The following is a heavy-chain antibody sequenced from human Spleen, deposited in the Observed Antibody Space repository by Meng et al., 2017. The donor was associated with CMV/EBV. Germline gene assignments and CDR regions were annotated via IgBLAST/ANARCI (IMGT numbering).Heavy chain of an antibody. D-gene: IGHD2-2*01. CDR2: IFPGDSDT. Sequence: YGNNFISEWIGWVRQMPGKDLEWLGIIFPGDSDTRYSPSFKGRVTISADKSTSTAYLQWSSLKASDTGMYYCARQFWLVPAAGLDSWGQGTLVTVSS. CDR3: ARQFWLVPAAGLDS. V-gene: IGHV5-51*01. J-gene: IGHJ5*01. CDR1: GNNFISEW.